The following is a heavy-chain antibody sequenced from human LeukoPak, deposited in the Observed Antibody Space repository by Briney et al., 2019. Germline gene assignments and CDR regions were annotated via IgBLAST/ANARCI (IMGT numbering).Heavy chain of an antibody. J-gene: IGHJ4*02. CDR3: ARDPVGGDY. Sequence: SETLSLTWTVSGGSISSYYWSWIRQPPGKGLEWIGYIYYSGSTNYNPSLKSRGTISVDTSKNQFSLKLSSVTAADTAVYYCARDPVGGDYWGQGTLVTVSS. V-gene: IGHV4-59*01. D-gene: IGHD4-23*01. CDR2: IYYSGST. CDR1: GGSISSYY.